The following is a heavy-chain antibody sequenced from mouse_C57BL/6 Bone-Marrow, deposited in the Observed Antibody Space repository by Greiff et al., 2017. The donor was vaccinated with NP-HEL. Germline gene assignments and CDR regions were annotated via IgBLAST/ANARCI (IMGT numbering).Heavy chain of an antibody. V-gene: IGHV7-3*01. CDR1: GFTFTDYY. CDR2: IRNKANGYTT. CDR3: ASYWDYVYYFGY. Sequence: EVQRVESGGGLVQPGGSLSLSCAASGFTFTDYYMSWVRQPPGKALEWLGFIRNKANGYTTEYSASVKGRFTISSDNSQSILYLQMNALRAEDSATYYCASYWDYVYYFGYWGQGTTLTVSS. J-gene: IGHJ2*01. D-gene: IGHD2-4*01.